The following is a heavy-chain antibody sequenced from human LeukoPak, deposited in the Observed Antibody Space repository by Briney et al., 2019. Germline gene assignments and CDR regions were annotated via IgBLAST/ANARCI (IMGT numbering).Heavy chain of an antibody. Sequence: GGSLRLSCAASGFTFSTYWMSWVRQAPGKGLEWVANIKQDGSEKYYVDSVKGRFTISRDNAKNSLYLQMNSLRAEDTAVYYCARGAHIVVVTAHEGYDYWGQGTLVTVSS. D-gene: IGHD2-21*02. CDR3: ARGAHIVVVTAHEGYDY. CDR1: GFTFSTYW. V-gene: IGHV3-7*01. CDR2: IKQDGSEK. J-gene: IGHJ4*02.